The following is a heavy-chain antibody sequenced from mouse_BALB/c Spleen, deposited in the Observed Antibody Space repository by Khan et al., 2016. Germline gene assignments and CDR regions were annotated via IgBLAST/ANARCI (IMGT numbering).Heavy chain of an antibody. CDR1: GYTFTSYW. D-gene: IGHD1-1*01. CDR3: ASYYGSSYDYFDY. J-gene: IGHJ2*01. Sequence: QVQLKQSGAELARPGASVKLSRKASGYTFTSYWMQWVKQRPGQGLEWIGAIYPGDGATRYTQKFRGKATLTADKSSSTAYMQLSSLASEDSAVYYGASYYGSSYDYFDYWGQGTTLTVSA. CDR2: IYPGDGAT. V-gene: IGHV1-87*01.